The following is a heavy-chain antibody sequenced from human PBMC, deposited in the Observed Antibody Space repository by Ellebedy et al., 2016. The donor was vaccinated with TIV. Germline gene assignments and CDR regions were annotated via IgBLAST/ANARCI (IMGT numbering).Heavy chain of an antibody. V-gene: IGHV3-72*01. CDR1: GFTFTDHY. CDR2: TRNKANSYTT. Sequence: GESLKISXAASGFTFTDHYMDWVRQAPGKGLEWFGRTRNKANSYTTEYAASVKGRFTISRDDSKNTAYLQMNSLKTEDTAVYFCTRPGYSSGWNDYWGQGTLVTVSS. CDR3: TRPGYSSGWNDY. D-gene: IGHD6-19*01. J-gene: IGHJ4*02.